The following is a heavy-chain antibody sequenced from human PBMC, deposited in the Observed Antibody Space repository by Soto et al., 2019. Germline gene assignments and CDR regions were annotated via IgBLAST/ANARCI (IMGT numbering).Heavy chain of an antibody. CDR2: IIPIFGTA. CDR1: GGTFSSYA. Sequence: SVKVSCKASGGTFSSYAISWVRQAPGQGLEWMGGIIPIFGTANYAQKFQGRVTITADKSTSTAYMELSSLRSEDTAVYYCAREGYNNNWLDPWGQGTLVTVSS. CDR3: AREGYNNNWLDP. D-gene: IGHD5-12*01. J-gene: IGHJ5*02. V-gene: IGHV1-69*06.